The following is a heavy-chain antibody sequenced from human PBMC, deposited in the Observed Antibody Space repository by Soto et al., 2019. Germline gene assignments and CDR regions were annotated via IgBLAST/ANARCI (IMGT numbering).Heavy chain of an antibody. CDR1: GFTFSSNS. CDR3: ARVTAGVEYSGSYYFDY. Sequence: EVQLVESGGGLGQPGGSLRLSCAASGFTFSSNSMNWVRQTPGKGLEWVSYISGSNNNIYYANSVKGRFTISRDNAKNSLYLQMNSLRDEDTAVYYCARVTAGVEYSGSYYFDYWGQGTLVTVSS. D-gene: IGHD1-26*01. V-gene: IGHV3-48*02. CDR2: ISGSNNNI. J-gene: IGHJ4*02.